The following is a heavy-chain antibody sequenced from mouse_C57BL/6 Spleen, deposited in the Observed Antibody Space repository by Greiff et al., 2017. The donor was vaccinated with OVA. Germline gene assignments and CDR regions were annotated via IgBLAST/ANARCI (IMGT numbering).Heavy chain of an antibody. CDR2: INPNNGGT. CDR3: ARVYGSSYGYFDV. CDR1: GYTFTDYY. Sequence: EVKLMESGPELVKPGASVKISCKASGYTFTDYYMNWVKQSHGKSLEWIGDINPNNGGTSYNQKFKGKATLTVDKSSSTAYMELRSLTSEDSAVYYCARVYGSSYGYFDVWGTGTTVTVSS. D-gene: IGHD1-1*01. V-gene: IGHV1-26*01. J-gene: IGHJ1*03.